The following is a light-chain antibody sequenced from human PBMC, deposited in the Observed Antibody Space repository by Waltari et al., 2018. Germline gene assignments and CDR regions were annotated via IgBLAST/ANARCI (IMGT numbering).Light chain of an antibody. V-gene: IGKV1-33*01. Sequence: DIQMTQSPSSLSASVGDRVTITCQASQDISNYLNWYQQKPGKAPELLIYDVSNLETGVQSRFRGSRSGTHFTLTISSLQPEDVATYYCQRYDNLPIFAFGPGTK. CDR1: QDISNY. J-gene: IGKJ3*01. CDR2: DVS. CDR3: QRYDNLPIFA.